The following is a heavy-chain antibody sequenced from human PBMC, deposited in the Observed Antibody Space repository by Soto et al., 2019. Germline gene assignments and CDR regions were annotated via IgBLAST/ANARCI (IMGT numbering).Heavy chain of an antibody. CDR2: MYHSGNT. D-gene: IGHD3-10*01. CDR1: GDSISSNNYH. CDR3: ARHRGPTGPNY. V-gene: IGHV4-39*01. Sequence: QLQLQESGPGLVKPSETLSLTCTVSGDSISSNNYHWGWIRQPPGKGLEWIGSMYHSGNTYHNPSLKSRAPISVDTSKNQWSLHLRSVTAADTAVYYCARHRGPTGPNYWGQGTLVTVSS. J-gene: IGHJ4*02.